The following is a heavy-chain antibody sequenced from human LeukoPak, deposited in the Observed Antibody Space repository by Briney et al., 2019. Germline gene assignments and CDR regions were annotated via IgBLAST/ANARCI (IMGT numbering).Heavy chain of an antibody. CDR2: VNPSDNSR. Sequence: GASVKVSCKASGYTLSSSYMHWVRQAPGQGLEWMGVVNPSDNSRTYTQKFQGRVTMTRDRSTSTVYMELSSLRSDDTAVYYCARDVGDIVTIPAAISVPWGQGTLVTVSS. V-gene: IGHV1-46*01. J-gene: IGHJ5*02. D-gene: IGHD2-2*01. CDR3: ARDVGDIVTIPAAISVP. CDR1: GYTLSSSY.